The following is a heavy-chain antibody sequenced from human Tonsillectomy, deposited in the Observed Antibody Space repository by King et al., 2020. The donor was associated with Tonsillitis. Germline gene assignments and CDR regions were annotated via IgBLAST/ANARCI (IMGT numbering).Heavy chain of an antibody. V-gene: IGHV3-30*04. CDR1: GFTFSSYA. CDR3: ARVPWYSSGWTLFDY. D-gene: IGHD6-19*01. CDR2: ISYDGSNQ. J-gene: IGHJ4*02. Sequence: VQLVESGGGVVQPGRSLRLSCAASGFTFSSYAMHWVRQAPGKGLEGVAVISYDGSNQYYADSVTGRFTISRDNSRDTLYLQMNSLRSDDTAMYYCARVPWYSSGWTLFDYWGQGTLVTVSS.